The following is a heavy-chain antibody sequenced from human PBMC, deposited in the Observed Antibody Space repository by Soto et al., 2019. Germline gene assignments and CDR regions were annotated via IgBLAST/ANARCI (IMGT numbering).Heavy chain of an antibody. J-gene: IGHJ6*02. D-gene: IGHD3-3*01. CDR2: ISSSSSYI. V-gene: IGHV3-21*01. Sequence: PGGSLRLSCAASGFTFSSYSMNWVRQAPGKGLEWVSSISSSSSYIYYADSVKGRFTISRDNAKNSLYLQMNSLRAEDTAVYYCARDSFDTDTIFGVVPPYYYYGMDVWGQGTTVTVSS. CDR1: GFTFSSYS. CDR3: ARDSFDTDTIFGVVPPYYYYGMDV.